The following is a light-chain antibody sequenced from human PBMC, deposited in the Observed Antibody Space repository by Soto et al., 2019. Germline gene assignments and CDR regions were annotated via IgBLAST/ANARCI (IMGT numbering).Light chain of an antibody. CDR1: SSDVGSYNY. Sequence: QSALTQPASVSGSPGQSITISCTGTSSDVGSYNYVSWYQQHPSKAPKLMIYEVRNRPSGVSDRFSGSKSGKTASPTIFGLQAEDEADYYCSSYTTSTTQVFGGGTKVTVL. V-gene: IGLV2-14*01. CDR3: SSYTTSTTQV. CDR2: EVR. J-gene: IGLJ2*01.